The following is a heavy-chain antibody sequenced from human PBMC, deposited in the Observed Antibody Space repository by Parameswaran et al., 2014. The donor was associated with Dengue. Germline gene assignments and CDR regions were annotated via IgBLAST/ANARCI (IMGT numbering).Heavy chain of an antibody. V-gene: IGHV1-69*01. D-gene: IGHD4-17*01. Sequence: SWVRQAPGQGLEWMGGIIPIFGTANYAQKFQGRVTITADESTSTAYMELSSLRSEDTAVYYCGARDPLLWGDYVKSYYGMDVWGQGTTVTVSS. J-gene: IGHJ6*02. CDR2: IIPIFGTA. CDR3: GARDPLLWGDYVKSYYGMDV.